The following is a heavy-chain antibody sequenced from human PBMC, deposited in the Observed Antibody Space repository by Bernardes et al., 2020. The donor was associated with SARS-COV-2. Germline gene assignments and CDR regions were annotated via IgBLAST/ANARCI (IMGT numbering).Heavy chain of an antibody. Sequence: SETLSLTCSVSGGSINSNYWTWIRQPPGKGLEWIGHMYYTGSTNYNPSLKGRVTISVDTSKKQFSLKLNSVIAADTAVYYCARSLQVKRLEGSGISLVYYVMDVWGQGTTVTVSS. D-gene: IGHD1-1*01. J-gene: IGHJ6*02. V-gene: IGHV4-59*01. CDR3: ARSLQVKRLEGSGISLVYYVMDV. CDR1: GGSINSNY. CDR2: MYYTGST.